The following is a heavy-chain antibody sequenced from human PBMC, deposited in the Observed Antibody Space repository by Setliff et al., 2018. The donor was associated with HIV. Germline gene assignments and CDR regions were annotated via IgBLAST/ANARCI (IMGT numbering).Heavy chain of an antibody. J-gene: IGHJ4*02. Sequence: SETLSLTCTVSGGSISGYFWTWMRQAPGKGLEWIGEINHSGSTNYNPSLKSRVTISVDTSKNQFSLKLTSVTAADTAVYYCARGAPYCNHGICHLFDYWGQGNLVTVSS. CDR1: GGSISGYF. V-gene: IGHV4-34*01. D-gene: IGHD2-8*01. CDR2: INHSGST. CDR3: ARGAPYCNHGICHLFDY.